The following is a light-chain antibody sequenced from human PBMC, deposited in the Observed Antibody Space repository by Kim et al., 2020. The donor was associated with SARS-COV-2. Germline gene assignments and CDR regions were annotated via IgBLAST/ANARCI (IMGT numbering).Light chain of an antibody. V-gene: IGKV1-39*01. CDR1: QSISTY. J-gene: IGKJ1*01. CDR3: QQSYNTPWT. Sequence: DIQMTQSPSSLSASVGDRVTITCRASQSISTYLNWYKQIPGKAPELLIYAASGLESGVPSRFSGSGSETDFTLTISSLQPEDFATYSCQQSYNTPWTFGQGTKVEIK. CDR2: AAS.